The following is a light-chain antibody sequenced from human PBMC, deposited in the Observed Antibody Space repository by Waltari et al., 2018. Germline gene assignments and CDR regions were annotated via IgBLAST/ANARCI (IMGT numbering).Light chain of an antibody. CDR2: GAS. CDR1: QSVSSD. V-gene: IGKV3-15*01. Sequence: EIVMTQSPATLSVSPGERATLSCRASQSVSSDLAWHQQKPGQAPRLLIDGASTRATGIPARFSGSGSGTEFTLTISSLQSEDFAVYYCQQYNNWRTFGQGTKVEIK. CDR3: QQYNNWRT. J-gene: IGKJ1*01.